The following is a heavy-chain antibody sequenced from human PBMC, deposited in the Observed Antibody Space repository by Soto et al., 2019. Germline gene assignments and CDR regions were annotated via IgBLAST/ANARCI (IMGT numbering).Heavy chain of an antibody. J-gene: IGHJ5*02. CDR1: GYAFASYG. CDR3: TKISEQGLVNTWFAP. D-gene: IGHD6-19*01. Sequence: GASVKVSWKASGYAFASYGISWARQAPGQGLEWMGWISAYNGNTNYAQKLQGRVTMTTDTSTSTAYMELRSLKSDDTAVYYCTKISEQGLVNTWFAPGGQGTLVPVS. CDR2: ISAYNGNT. V-gene: IGHV1-18*01.